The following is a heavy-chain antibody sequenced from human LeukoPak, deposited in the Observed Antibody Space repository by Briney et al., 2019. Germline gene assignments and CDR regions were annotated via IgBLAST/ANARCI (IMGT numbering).Heavy chain of an antibody. CDR1: GFTFSSYC. CDR3: AKGSDFWSGYPTTYFDY. D-gene: IGHD3-3*01. V-gene: IGHV3-23*01. J-gene: IGHJ4*02. CDR2: ISGSGGST. Sequence: GGSLRLSCVGTGFTFSSYCMSWVRQAPGKGLEWVSAISGSGGSTYYADSVKGRFTISRDNSKNTLYLQMNSLRAEDTAVYYCAKGSDFWSGYPTTYFDYWGQGTLVTVSS.